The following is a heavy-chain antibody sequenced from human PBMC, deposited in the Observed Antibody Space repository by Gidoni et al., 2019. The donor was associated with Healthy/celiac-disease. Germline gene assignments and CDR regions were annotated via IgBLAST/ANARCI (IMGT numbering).Heavy chain of an antibody. Sequence: QVQLQQWGAGLLKPSETLSLTCAVYGGSFSGYYWSWIRQPPGKGLEWIGEINHRGSTNYNPSLKSRVTISVDTSKNQFSLKLSSVTAADTAVYYCASGVSRSYYYGMDVWGQGTTVTVSS. J-gene: IGHJ6*02. CDR3: ASGVSRSYYYGMDV. CDR1: GGSFSGYY. CDR2: INHRGST. D-gene: IGHD2-8*01. V-gene: IGHV4-34*01.